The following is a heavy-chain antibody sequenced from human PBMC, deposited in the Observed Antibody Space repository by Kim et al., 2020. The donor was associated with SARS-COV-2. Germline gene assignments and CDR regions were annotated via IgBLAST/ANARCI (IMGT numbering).Heavy chain of an antibody. Sequence: ASVKVSCKASGYTFTGYYMHWVRQAPGQGLEWMGWINPNSGGTNYAQKFQGRVTMTRDTSISTAYMELSRLRSDDTAVYYCARGKGHYDYVWGSYRPPFDYWGQGTLVTVSS. D-gene: IGHD3-16*02. CDR2: INPNSGGT. CDR1: GYTFTGYY. J-gene: IGHJ4*02. V-gene: IGHV1-2*02. CDR3: ARGKGHYDYVWGSYRPPFDY.